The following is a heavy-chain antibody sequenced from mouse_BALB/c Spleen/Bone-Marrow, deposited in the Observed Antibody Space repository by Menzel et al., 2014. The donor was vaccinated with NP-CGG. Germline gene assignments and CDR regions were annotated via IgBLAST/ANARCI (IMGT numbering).Heavy chain of an antibody. V-gene: IGHV3-8*02. CDR2: ISYSGST. Sequence: VQLQQSGPSLVKPSQTLSLPCSVTGDSITSGYWNWIRKFPGNKLEYMGYISYSGSTYYNPSLKSRISITRDTSKNQYYLQLNSVTTEDTATYYCARYDGYYDWYFDVWGAGTTVTVSS. D-gene: IGHD2-3*01. J-gene: IGHJ1*01. CDR3: ARYDGYYDWYFDV. CDR1: GDSITSGY.